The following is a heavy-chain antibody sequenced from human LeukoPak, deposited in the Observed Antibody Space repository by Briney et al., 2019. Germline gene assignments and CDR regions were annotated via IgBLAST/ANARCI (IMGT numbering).Heavy chain of an antibody. CDR3: ARPTRGYSYGYGYFQH. CDR2: INHSGST. D-gene: IGHD5-18*01. V-gene: IGHV4-34*01. J-gene: IGHJ1*01. Sequence: SETLSLTCAVYGGSFSGYYLSWIRQPPGKGLEWIGEINHSGSTNYNPSLKSRVTISVDTSKNQFSLKLSSVTAADTAVYYCARPTRGYSYGYGYFQHWGQGTLVTVSS. CDR1: GGSFSGYY.